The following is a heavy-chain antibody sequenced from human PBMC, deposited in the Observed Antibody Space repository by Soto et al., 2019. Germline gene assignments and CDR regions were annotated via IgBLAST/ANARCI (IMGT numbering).Heavy chain of an antibody. V-gene: IGHV1-69*08. D-gene: IGHD2-15*01. CDR1: GGTFSSYT. Sequence: QVQLVQSGAEVKKPGSSVKVSCKASGGTFSSYTISWVRQAPGQGLEWMGRIIPILGIANYAQKFQGRVTITADKPTSTAYIEMSSLRSEDTAVYYCARDSATPFDYWGQGTLVTVSS. CDR2: IIPILGIA. CDR3: ARDSATPFDY. J-gene: IGHJ4*02.